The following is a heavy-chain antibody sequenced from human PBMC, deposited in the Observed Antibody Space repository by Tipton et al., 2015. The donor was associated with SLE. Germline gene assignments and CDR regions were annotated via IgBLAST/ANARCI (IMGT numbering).Heavy chain of an antibody. V-gene: IGHV4-39*01. CDR2: IYHSGST. CDR3: TSGSGGYQRTDY. Sequence: TLSLTCSVSGASVTRTSHYWGWIRQPPGKGLELIGTIYHSGSTYYNPSLKSRVTISVDTSKNQFSLQWTSVTAADTALYFCTSGSGGYQRTDYWGQGTLVTVSS. CDR1: GASVTRTSHY. D-gene: IGHD5-12*01. J-gene: IGHJ4*02.